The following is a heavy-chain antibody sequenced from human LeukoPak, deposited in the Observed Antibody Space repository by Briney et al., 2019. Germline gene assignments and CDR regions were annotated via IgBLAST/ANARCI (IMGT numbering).Heavy chain of an antibody. CDR2: ISGSGGSI. V-gene: IGHV3-23*01. CDR3: AKGTNYDILTGYDDY. Sequence: GGSLRLSCAASGFTFSSYAMSWVRQAPGKGLEWVSVISGSGGSIYYADSVKGRFTISRDNSKNTLYLQMNSLRAEDTAVYYCAKGTNYDILTGYDDYWGQGTLVTVSS. D-gene: IGHD3-9*01. CDR1: GFTFSSYA. J-gene: IGHJ4*02.